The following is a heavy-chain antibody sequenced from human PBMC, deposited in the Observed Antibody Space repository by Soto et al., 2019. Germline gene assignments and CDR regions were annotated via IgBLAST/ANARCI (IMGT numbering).Heavy chain of an antibody. CDR3: ANTGGGLIDY. V-gene: IGHV3-23*01. CDR1: GFSFDTYV. J-gene: IGHJ4*02. Sequence: EVQLLESGGGLVQPGGSLRLSCAASGFSFDTYVMSWVRQAPGQGLEWVSRISGGADTIYYAESVKGRFTISRDNSENTLYLQMNSLRDEVTGVYYCANTGGGLIDYWGQGSLVTVSS. D-gene: IGHD1-1*01. CDR2: ISGGADTI.